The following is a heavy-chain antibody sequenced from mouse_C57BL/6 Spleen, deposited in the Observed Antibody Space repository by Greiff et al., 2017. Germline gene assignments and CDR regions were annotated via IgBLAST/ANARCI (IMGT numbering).Heavy chain of an antibody. V-gene: IGHV1-39*01. CDR3: AAPRGYDGSWYFDV. CDR2: INPNYGTT. CDR1: GYSFTDYN. Sequence: VQLKESGPELVKPGASVKISCKASGYSFTDYNMNWVKQSNGKSLEWIGVINPNYGTTSYNQKFKGKATLTVDQSSSTAYMQLNSLTSADSAVYYCAAPRGYDGSWYFDVWGTGTTVTVSS. J-gene: IGHJ1*03. D-gene: IGHD2-3*01.